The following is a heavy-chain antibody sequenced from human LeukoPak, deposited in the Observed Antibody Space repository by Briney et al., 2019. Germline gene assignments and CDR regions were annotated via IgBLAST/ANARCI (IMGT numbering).Heavy chain of an antibody. CDR2: IYSGGST. CDR3: ARENSSSWAADAFDI. J-gene: IGHJ3*02. V-gene: IGHV3-53*01. Sequence: GGSLRLSCAASGFTVSSNYMSWVRQAPGKGLEWVSVIYSGGSTYYADSVKGRFTISRDSSKNTLYLQMNSLRAEDTAVYYCARENSSSWAADAFDIWGQGTMVTVSS. D-gene: IGHD6-13*01. CDR1: GFTVSSNY.